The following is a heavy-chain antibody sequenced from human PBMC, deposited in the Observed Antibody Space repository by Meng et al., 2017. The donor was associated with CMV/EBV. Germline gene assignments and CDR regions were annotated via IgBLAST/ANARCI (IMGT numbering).Heavy chain of an antibody. J-gene: IGHJ6*02. CDR3: ARALYCSSTSCYTDYYYYGMDV. D-gene: IGHD2-2*02. CDR1: GFTFSDYY. V-gene: IGHV3-11*01. Sequence: GESLKISCAASGFTFSDYYMSWIRQAPGKGLEWVSYISSSCSTIYYADSVKGRFTISRDNAKNSLSLQMNSLRAEDTAVYYCARALYCSSTSCYTDYYYYGMDVWGQGTTVTVSS. CDR2: ISSSCSTI.